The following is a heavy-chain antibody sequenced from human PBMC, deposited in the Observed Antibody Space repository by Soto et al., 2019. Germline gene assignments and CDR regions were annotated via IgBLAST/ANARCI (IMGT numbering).Heavy chain of an antibody. CDR2: IHNSGAT. V-gene: IGHV4-30-4*01. CDR3: ARTPSTYYYDSSGYYYNWFDP. CDR1: GGSISSYDYY. Sequence: SETLSLTCTVSGGSISSYDYYWTWIRQPPGKGLEWVAYIHNSGATYDNPSLKSRITISIGTSKNQFSLKLYSVTAADTAVYFCARTPSTYYYDSSGYYYNWFDPWGQGTLVTVSS. J-gene: IGHJ5*02. D-gene: IGHD3-22*01.